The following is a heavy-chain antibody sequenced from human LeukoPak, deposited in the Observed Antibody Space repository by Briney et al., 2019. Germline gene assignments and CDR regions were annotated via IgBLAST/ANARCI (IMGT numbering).Heavy chain of an antibody. J-gene: IGHJ4*02. CDR2: ISWDSVTI. V-gene: IGHV3-9*01. CDR1: GFDFDDYA. D-gene: IGHD3-3*01. Sequence: GGSLRLSCAASGFDFDDYAMHWVRHAPGKGLEWVSGISWDSVTIAYAGPLEGRFTVSRDNAKNSLYPQMDNLRIEDTALYYCVKDPGSHGNYFFDSWGQGALVTVSS. CDR3: VKDPGSHGNYFFDS.